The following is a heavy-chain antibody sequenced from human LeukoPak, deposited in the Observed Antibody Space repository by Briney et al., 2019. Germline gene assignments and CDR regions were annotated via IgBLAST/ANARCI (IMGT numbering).Heavy chain of an antibody. CDR1: GYTFTGYY. J-gene: IGHJ4*02. D-gene: IGHD3-3*01. V-gene: IGHV1-2*06. CDR2: INPNSGGT. CDR3: ASNYDFWSGYYTY. Sequence: ASVKVSCKASGYTFTGYYMHWVRQAPGQGLEWMGRINPNSGGTNYAQKFQGRVTMTRDTSLSTAYMELSRLRSDDTAVYYCASNYDFWSGYYTYWGQGTLVTVSS.